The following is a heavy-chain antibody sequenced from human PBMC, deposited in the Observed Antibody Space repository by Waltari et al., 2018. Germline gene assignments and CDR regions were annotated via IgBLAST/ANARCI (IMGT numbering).Heavy chain of an antibody. V-gene: IGHV4-61*02. CDR1: GGSITSGNYY. Sequence: QVQLQESGPGLVKPSQTLSLICTVSGGSITSGNYYWTWIRQPAGKGLDWIGRIYTTGTTTYNPSLRSRVTILVDTSNNHFSLRLSSVTAADTAVYYCAREPSVAARSYWYFDLWGRGTLVTVSS. CDR3: AREPSVAARSYWYFDL. J-gene: IGHJ2*01. CDR2: IYTTGTT. D-gene: IGHD6-6*01.